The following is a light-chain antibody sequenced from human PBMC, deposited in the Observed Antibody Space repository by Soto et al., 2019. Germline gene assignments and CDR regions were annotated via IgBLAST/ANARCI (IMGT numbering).Light chain of an antibody. Sequence: QSVLTQPPSASWTPGQRVTISCCGSSSNIGTYTVNCYQQFPGTAPKLLIYNNDQRPSGVPDRFSGFKYGTAASLAISGLQSEDEAEYYCAAWDDSLSGLYVFGTGTKVTVL. CDR2: NND. CDR1: SSNIGTYT. CDR3: AAWDDSLSGLYV. J-gene: IGLJ1*01. V-gene: IGLV1-44*01.